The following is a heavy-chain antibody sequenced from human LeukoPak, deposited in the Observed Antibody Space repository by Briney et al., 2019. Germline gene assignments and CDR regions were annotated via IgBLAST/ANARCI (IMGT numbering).Heavy chain of an antibody. D-gene: IGHD2-21*02. J-gene: IGHJ3*01. Sequence: GGSLRLSCAASGFFFRSFGMHWVRQAPGKGLDWLAFISYDGTNKYYSDSVKGRFTISRDSSRNTLYLQMNSLRAEDTAVYFCAKSTGLPHDAFDFWGQGTMVTVSS. CDR3: AKSTGLPHDAFDF. CDR2: ISYDGTNK. V-gene: IGHV3-30*18. CDR1: GFFFRSFG.